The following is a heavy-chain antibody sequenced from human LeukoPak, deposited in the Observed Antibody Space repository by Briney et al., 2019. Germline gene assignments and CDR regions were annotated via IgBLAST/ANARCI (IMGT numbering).Heavy chain of an antibody. CDR2: IYHSGST. D-gene: IGHD6-19*01. V-gene: IGHV4-30-2*01. Sequence: SETLSLTCTVSGGSISSGGYYWSWIRQPPGKGLEWIGYIYHSGSTYYNPSLKSRVTISVDRSKNQFSLKLSSVTAADTAVYYCARGRLAMASRRYYFDYWGQGTLVTVSS. CDR3: ARGRLAMASRRYYFDY. CDR1: GGSISSGGYY. J-gene: IGHJ4*02.